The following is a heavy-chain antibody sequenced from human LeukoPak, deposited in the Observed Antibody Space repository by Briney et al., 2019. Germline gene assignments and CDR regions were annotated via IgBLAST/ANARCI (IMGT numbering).Heavy chain of an antibody. CDR2: ISNGGSSL. J-gene: IGHJ4*02. V-gene: IGHV3-11*04. CDR1: GFTFSDYY. Sequence: GGSLRLSCAASGFTFSDYYMSWIGQGPGKGLEWVSYISNGGSSLYYADSVKGRFTISRDNAKNSLFLQVNSLRAEDTALYYCARVRVAGFSDFDYWGQGTLVTVSS. D-gene: IGHD6-19*01. CDR3: ARVRVAGFSDFDY.